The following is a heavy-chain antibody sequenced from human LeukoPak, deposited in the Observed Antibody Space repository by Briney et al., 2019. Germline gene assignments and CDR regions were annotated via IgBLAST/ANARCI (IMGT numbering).Heavy chain of an antibody. CDR2: IYPGDSDT. Sequence: GGSLKISCKSSGYSFTTYWIAWVRQMPGKGLEWMGIIYPGDSDTRYSPSFQGQVTISADKSISTAYLQWSSLKASDTAMYYCARGRSGELLPIDYWGQGTLVTVSS. CDR3: ARGRSGELLPIDY. V-gene: IGHV5-51*01. CDR1: GYSFTTYW. D-gene: IGHD1-26*01. J-gene: IGHJ4*02.